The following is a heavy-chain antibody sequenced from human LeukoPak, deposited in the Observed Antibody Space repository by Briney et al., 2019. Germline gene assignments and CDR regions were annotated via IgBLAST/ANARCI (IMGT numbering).Heavy chain of an antibody. Sequence: SVKVSCKASGGTFSSYAISWVRQAPGQGLEWMGRIIPIFGTANYAQKLQGRVTMTTDTSTSTAYMELRSLRSDDTAVYYSARGDNWNYVSWFDPWGQGTLVTVSS. V-gene: IGHV1-69*05. J-gene: IGHJ5*02. CDR3: ARGDNWNYVSWFDP. CDR1: GGTFSSYA. D-gene: IGHD1-7*01. CDR2: IIPIFGTA.